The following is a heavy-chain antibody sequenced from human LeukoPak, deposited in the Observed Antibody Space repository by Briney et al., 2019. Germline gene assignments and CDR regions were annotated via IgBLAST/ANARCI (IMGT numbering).Heavy chain of an antibody. D-gene: IGHD5-18*01. CDR2: IILIFGTA. Sequence: ASVKVSCKASGGTFSSYAISWVRQAPGQGLEWMGRIILIFGTANYAQKFQGRVTITTDESTSTAYMELSSLRSEDTAVYYCARDLWDTAIDNWFDPWGQGTLVTVSS. CDR1: GGTFSSYA. J-gene: IGHJ5*02. V-gene: IGHV1-69*05. CDR3: ARDLWDTAIDNWFDP.